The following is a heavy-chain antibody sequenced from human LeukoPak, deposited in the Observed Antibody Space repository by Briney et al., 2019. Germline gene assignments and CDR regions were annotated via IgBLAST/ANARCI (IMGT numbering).Heavy chain of an antibody. CDR3: AMVRGASDY. J-gene: IGHJ4*02. CDR2: IYYTGST. V-gene: IGHV4-39*01. D-gene: IGHD3-10*01. Sequence: SETLSLTCTVSGGSLSNSNYYWGWIRQPPGKGLEWIGNIYYTGSTYYNPSLKSRVTISVDTSKNQFSLKLSSVTAADTAVYYCAMVRGASDYWGQGTLVTVSS. CDR1: GGSLSNSNYY.